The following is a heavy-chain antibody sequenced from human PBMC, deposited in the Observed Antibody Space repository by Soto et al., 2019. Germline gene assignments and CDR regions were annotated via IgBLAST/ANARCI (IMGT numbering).Heavy chain of an antibody. CDR2: IVVGSGNT. CDR1: GFTFTSSA. V-gene: IGHV1-58*01. Sequence: GASVKVSCKASGFTFTSSAVQWVRQARGQRLEWIGWIVVGSGNTNYAQKFQERVTITRDMSTCTAYMELSSLRSEDTAVYYCAAGVDSSGYTTYYYYGMDVWGQGTTVTVSS. J-gene: IGHJ6*02. D-gene: IGHD3-22*01. CDR3: AAGVDSSGYTTYYYYGMDV.